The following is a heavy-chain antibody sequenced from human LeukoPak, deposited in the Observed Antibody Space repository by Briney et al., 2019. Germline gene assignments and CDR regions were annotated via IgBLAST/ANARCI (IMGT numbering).Heavy chain of an antibody. CDR3: ARDGDIVVVPAALFDY. Sequence: ASVKVSCKASGYTFTGYYMHWVRQAPGQGLEWMGWINPSSGGTNYAQKFQGRVTMTRDTSISTAYMELSRLRSDDTAVYYCARDGDIVVVPAALFDYWGQGTLVTVSS. V-gene: IGHV1-2*02. CDR1: GYTFTGYY. CDR2: INPSSGGT. D-gene: IGHD2-2*01. J-gene: IGHJ4*02.